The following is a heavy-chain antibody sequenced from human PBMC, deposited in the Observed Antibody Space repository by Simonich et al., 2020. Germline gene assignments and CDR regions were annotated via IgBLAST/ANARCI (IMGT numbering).Heavy chain of an antibody. J-gene: IGHJ1*01. V-gene: IGHV4-34*01. CDR3: ARGLRVAAAGTAFQH. CDR2: NNHSETT. D-gene: IGHD6-13*01. CDR1: GGSFSGYY. Sequence: QVQLQQWGAGLLKPSETLSLTCAVYGGSFSGYYWSWIRQPPGKGLEWIGENNHSETTNYNPSLKSRVTISVDTSKNQFSLKLSSVTAADTAVYYRARGLRVAAAGTAFQHWGQGTLVTVSS.